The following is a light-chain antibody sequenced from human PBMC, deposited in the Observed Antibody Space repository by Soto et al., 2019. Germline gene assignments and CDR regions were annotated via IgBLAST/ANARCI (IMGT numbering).Light chain of an antibody. CDR3: LQSASAPRT. CDR2: HAF. CDR1: QSIGTY. V-gene: IGKV1-39*01. J-gene: IGKJ2*01. Sequence: DIQMTQSPSSLSASVGDRVTITCRASQSIGTYLHWYQQKSGKAPKLLIYHAFSLQSGVPSRFPRSGSGTDFTLTITSLQPEDFSTYYCLQSASAPRTFGQGTNLEIK.